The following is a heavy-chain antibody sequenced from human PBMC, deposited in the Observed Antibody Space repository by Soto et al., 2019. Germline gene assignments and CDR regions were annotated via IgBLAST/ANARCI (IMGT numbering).Heavy chain of an antibody. CDR2: ISASSPYS. CDR3: ARTYYYETTGHYDFDY. CDR1: GYTFTIYG. J-gene: IGHJ4*02. V-gene: IGHV1-18*01. D-gene: IGHD3-22*01. Sequence: QVHLVQSGAEVKKPGASVKVSCKASGYTFTIYGISWVRQAPGQGLEWLGWISASSPYSHYTQSLQGRVTMTADTSTNTPYMELRSLTSDDTAVYYCARTYYYETTGHYDFDYWGQGTLVTVSS.